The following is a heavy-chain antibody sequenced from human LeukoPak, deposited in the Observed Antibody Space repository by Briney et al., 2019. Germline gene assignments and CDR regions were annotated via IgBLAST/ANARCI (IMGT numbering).Heavy chain of an antibody. Sequence: SETLSLTCTVSGDSISSSGYYWSWIRQHPGTGLEWIGYIYYSGSTYYNPSLKSRITISVDTSKNQFSLNLSSVTAADTAVYYCARVTKSGSYFEGVSWFDPWGQGTLVTVSS. V-gene: IGHV4-31*03. D-gene: IGHD1-26*01. CDR2: IYYSGST. CDR3: ARVTKSGSYFEGVSWFDP. CDR1: GDSISSSGYY. J-gene: IGHJ5*02.